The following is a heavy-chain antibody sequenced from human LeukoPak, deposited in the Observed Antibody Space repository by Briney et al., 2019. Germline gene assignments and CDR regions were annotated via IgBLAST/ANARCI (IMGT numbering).Heavy chain of an antibody. CDR2: IFASGST. J-gene: IGHJ6*03. D-gene: IGHD2-2*01. CDR3: ARSSGQYQLLYYYYYMDV. Sequence: SETLSLTCAVSGGSINSGNYYWSWIRQPAGKGLEWIGRIFASGSTNYNPSLESRVTISVDTSKNQFSLKLSSVTAADTAVYYCARSSGQYQLLYYYYYMDVWGEGTTVTVSS. CDR1: GGSINSGNYY. V-gene: IGHV4-61*02.